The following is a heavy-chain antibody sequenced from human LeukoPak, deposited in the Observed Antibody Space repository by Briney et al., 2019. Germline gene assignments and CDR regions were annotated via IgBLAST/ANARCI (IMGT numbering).Heavy chain of an antibody. J-gene: IGHJ4*02. CDR2: ISGSGGST. CDR3: ANRGYSYGRLSGLDY. D-gene: IGHD5-18*01. Sequence: PGGSLRLSCAASGFTFSSYAMSWVRQAPGKGLEWVSAISGSGGSTYYADSVKGRFTISRDNSKNTLYLQMNSLRAEDAAVYYCANRGYSYGRLSGLDYWGQGTLVTVSS. V-gene: IGHV3-23*01. CDR1: GFTFSSYA.